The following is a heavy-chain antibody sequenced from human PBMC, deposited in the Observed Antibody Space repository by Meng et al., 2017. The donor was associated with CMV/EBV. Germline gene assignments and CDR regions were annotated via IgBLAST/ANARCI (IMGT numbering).Heavy chain of an antibody. CDR2: IIPYLDEP. D-gene: IGHD3-10*01. J-gene: IGHJ3*01. V-gene: IGHV1-69*10. CDR1: GGTSNTYT. CDR3: AGRGPYGRALDV. Sequence: SVKVSCKASGGTSNTYTFNWVRQAPGRGLEWMGGIIPYLDEPNYAQTFQDRVAITSDRSTAAYMELGSLRSEDTAVYFCAGRGPYGRALDVWGQGTLVTVSS.